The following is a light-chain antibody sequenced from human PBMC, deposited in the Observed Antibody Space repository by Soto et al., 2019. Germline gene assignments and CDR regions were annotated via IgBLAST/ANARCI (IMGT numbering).Light chain of an antibody. J-gene: IGKJ1*01. V-gene: IGKV3-20*01. CDR3: QKYGSSPPRT. CDR2: GAS. Sequence: EIVLTQSPGPLSLSPGERATLSCRASQSVSNDFLAWYQQKPGQAPRLLIYGASNRATDVPDRFSGSGSGADFTLTISRLEPEDFAVYYCQKYGSSPPRTFGQGTKVDIK. CDR1: QSVSNDF.